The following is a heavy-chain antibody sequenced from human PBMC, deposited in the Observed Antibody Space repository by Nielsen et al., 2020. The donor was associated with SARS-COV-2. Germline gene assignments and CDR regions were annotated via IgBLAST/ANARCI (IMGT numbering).Heavy chain of an antibody. CDR1: GGSMSNSNYY. Sequence: SETLSLTCTVSGGSMSNSNYYWGWIRQPPGRGLEWIGGIHYTGSIYYNPSLTSRATISVDTSKKQFSLRLSSVTAADTAVYYCARQSRWLANFDYWGQGTLVTVSS. CDR2: IHYTGSI. CDR3: ARQSRWLANFDY. D-gene: IGHD6-19*01. J-gene: IGHJ4*02. V-gene: IGHV4-39*01.